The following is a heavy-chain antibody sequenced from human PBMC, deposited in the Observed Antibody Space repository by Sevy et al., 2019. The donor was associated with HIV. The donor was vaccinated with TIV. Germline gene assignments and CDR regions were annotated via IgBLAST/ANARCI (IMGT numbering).Heavy chain of an antibody. V-gene: IGHV4-34*01. CDR1: GGSFSGYY. D-gene: IGHD2-2*01. Sequence: SETLSLTCAVYGGSFSGYYWNWIRQSPGKGLEWIGEINHSGSTHYNPSLKSRVTISVDTSKNQFSLRLTSVTAAETAVYYCARAPPVVVVPGAPSWFDPWGQGTLVTVSS. CDR3: ARAPPVVVVPGAPSWFDP. J-gene: IGHJ5*02. CDR2: INHSGST.